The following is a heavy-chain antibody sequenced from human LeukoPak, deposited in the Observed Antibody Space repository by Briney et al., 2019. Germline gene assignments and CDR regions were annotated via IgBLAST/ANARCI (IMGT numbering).Heavy chain of an antibody. Sequence: GGSLRLSCAASGFTFSNYWMRWDRQAPGKGLEWVANIKQDGSEKYYADSLKGRFTISRDNAKNSLYLQMNSLRAEDTAVYYCASGQGLGYWGQGTLVTVSS. CDR1: GFTFSNYW. CDR2: IKQDGSEK. V-gene: IGHV3-7*03. D-gene: IGHD6-19*01. CDR3: ASGQGLGY. J-gene: IGHJ4*02.